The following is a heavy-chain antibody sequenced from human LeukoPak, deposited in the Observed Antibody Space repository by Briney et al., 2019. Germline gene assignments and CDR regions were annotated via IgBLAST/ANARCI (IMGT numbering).Heavy chain of an antibody. CDR1: GCTFTMYY. CDR3: AREQGGGLGGCLGGLFASYYTYYYMDV. D-gene: IGHD3-16*01. J-gene: IGHJ6*03. Sequence: ASVKVSCKASGCTFTMYYIHWVRQAPGQGLEWMGMINPSDGATTYAQRFQGRVTMTRDMSTTTVYMDLRSLRSEDTAVYFFAREQGGGLGGCLGGLFASYYTYYYMDVWGRGTTVTVSS. CDR2: INPSDGAT. V-gene: IGHV1-46*01.